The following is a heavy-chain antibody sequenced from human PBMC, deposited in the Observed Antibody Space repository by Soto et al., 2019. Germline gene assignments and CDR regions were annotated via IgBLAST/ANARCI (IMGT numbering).Heavy chain of an antibody. CDR2: INAGNGNT. CDR1: GYTFTSYA. Sequence: ASVKVSCKASGYTFTSYAMHWVRQAPGQRLEWMGWINAGNGNTKYSQKFQGRVTITRDTSASTAYMELSSLRSEDTAVYYCARVKTSGYYYYGMDVWGQGTTVTVSS. CDR3: ARVKTSGYYYYGMDV. J-gene: IGHJ6*02. V-gene: IGHV1-3*01.